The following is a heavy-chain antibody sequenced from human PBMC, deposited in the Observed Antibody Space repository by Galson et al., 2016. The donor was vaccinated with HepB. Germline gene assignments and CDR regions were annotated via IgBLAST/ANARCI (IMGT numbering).Heavy chain of an antibody. Sequence: SLRLSCAASGFVFSNFGLSWVRQVPGKGLGWVASISTRRTTYYSDSVQGRFTISRDNSNNTLYLQMNGLRAEDTAVYYCAKERLVRRIFDHWGQGTLLTVSS. V-gene: IGHV3-23*01. D-gene: IGHD1-1*01. CDR3: AKERLVRRIFDH. J-gene: IGHJ4*02. CDR2: ISTRRTT. CDR1: GFVFSNFG.